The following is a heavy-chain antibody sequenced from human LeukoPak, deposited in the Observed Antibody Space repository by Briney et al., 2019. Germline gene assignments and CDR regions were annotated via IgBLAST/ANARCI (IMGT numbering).Heavy chain of an antibody. CDR2: IYHSGST. D-gene: IGHD3-9*01. CDR3: ARKSSRYFAWLLLDY. Sequence: SGTLSLTCAVSGGSISSSNWWSWVRQPPGKGLEWIGEIYHSGSTNYNPSLKSRVTISVDKSKNQFSLKLSSVTAADTAVYYCARKSSRYFAWLLLDYWGPGTMVTVSS. V-gene: IGHV4-4*02. CDR1: GGSISSSNW. J-gene: IGHJ4*02.